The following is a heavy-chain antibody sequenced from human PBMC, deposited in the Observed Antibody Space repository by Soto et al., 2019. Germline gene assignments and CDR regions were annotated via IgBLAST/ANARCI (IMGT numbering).Heavy chain of an antibody. J-gene: IGHJ4*02. CDR2: ISHHRNTQ. CDR3: AKETNAYEINF. V-gene: IGHV3-30-3*01. Sequence: QVQLVESGGGVVQPGGSLRLSCAASGFIFSGYAMHWVRQAPGKGLEWVAVISHHRNTQYYADSVKGRFTVSRDNSNNILYVEMNNLRDEDTAMYYCAKETNAYEINFWGQGTLVTVSP. CDR1: GFIFSGYA. D-gene: IGHD3-9*01.